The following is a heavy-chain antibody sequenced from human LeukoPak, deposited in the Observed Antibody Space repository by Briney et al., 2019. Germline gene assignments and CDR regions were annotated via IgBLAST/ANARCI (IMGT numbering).Heavy chain of an antibody. J-gene: IGHJ4*02. CDR3: ARELKWELQD. CDR2: INAGNGNT. CDR1: GYTFTSYA. Sequence: GASVKVSCNASGYTFTSYAMHCVRQAPGQRLEWIGWINAGNGNTKYSQKFQGRVTITRDTSASTAYMELSSLRSEDTAVYYCARELKWELQDWGQGTLVTVSS. D-gene: IGHD1-26*01. V-gene: IGHV1-3*01.